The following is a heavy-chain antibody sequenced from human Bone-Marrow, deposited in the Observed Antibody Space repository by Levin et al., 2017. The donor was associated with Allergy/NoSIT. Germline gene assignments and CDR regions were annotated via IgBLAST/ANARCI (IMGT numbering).Heavy chain of an antibody. CDR2: IIPIFGTT. CDR1: GGSFSSYG. Sequence: SVKVSCKASGGSFSSYGISWVRQAPGQGLEWMGGIIPIFGTTNYAQKFQGRVTITADKSTSTAYMALSSLTSEDSAVYYCAGGYYASGSTYYYYYYMDVWGKGTTVTVSS. CDR3: AGGYYASGSTYYYYYYMDV. J-gene: IGHJ6*03. D-gene: IGHD3-10*01. V-gene: IGHV1-69*06.